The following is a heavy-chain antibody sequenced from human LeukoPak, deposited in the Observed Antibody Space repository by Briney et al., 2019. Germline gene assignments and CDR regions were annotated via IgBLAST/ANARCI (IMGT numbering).Heavy chain of an antibody. J-gene: IGHJ3*02. CDR3: ASYVDTAMVSHDAFDI. V-gene: IGHV1-2*02. CDR2: INPNSGGI. CDR1: GYTFTGYY. Sequence: ASVKVSCKASGYTFTGYYMHWVRQAPGQGLEWMGWINPNSGGINYAQKFQGRVTMTRDTSISTAYMELSRLRSDDTAVYYCASYVDTAMVSHDAFDIWGQGTMVTVSS. D-gene: IGHD5-18*01.